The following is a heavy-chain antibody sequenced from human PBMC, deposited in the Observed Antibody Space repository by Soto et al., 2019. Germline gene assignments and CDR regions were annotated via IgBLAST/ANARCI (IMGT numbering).Heavy chain of an antibody. Sequence: PWGSLRLSWAASEFTFSSYAINWVRQAPGKGLGWVSSISGSGSSIYYADSVRGRFTISRDNSKNTLYLQMNSLRAEDTAIYYCARTASRGASTWPYYYFGMDLWGQGSTVTVSS. J-gene: IGHJ6*02. D-gene: IGHD1-26*01. CDR2: ISGSGSSI. CDR1: EFTFSSYA. V-gene: IGHV3-23*01. CDR3: ARTASRGASTWPYYYFGMDL.